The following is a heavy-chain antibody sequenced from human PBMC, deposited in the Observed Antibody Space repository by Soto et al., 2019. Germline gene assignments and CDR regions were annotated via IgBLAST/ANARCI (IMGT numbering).Heavy chain of an antibody. CDR2: INAGNGNT. D-gene: IGHD6-19*01. V-gene: IGHV1-3*01. CDR3: ARDLGIAVEDI. Sequence: ASVKVSCNASGYTFTSYAMHWVRQAPGQRLEWMGWINAGNGNTKYSQKFQGRVTITRDTSASTAYMELSSLRSEDTAVYYCARDLGIAVEDIWGQGTMVTVSS. CDR1: GYTFTSYA. J-gene: IGHJ3*02.